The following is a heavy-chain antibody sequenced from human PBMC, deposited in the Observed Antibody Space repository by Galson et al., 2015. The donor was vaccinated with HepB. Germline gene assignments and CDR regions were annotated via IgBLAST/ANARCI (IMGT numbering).Heavy chain of an antibody. J-gene: IGHJ4*02. D-gene: IGHD3-10*01. V-gene: IGHV3-74*01. Sequence: SLRLSCAASGFTFNTFWMQWVRQVPGKGLVWVSRIHGDESSTTYADSVNGRFTISRDNAKNMLYLHMNNLRADDTAVYYCARGYALGSIDYWGQGTLVSVSS. CDR1: GFTFNTFW. CDR3: ARGYALGSIDY. CDR2: IHGDESST.